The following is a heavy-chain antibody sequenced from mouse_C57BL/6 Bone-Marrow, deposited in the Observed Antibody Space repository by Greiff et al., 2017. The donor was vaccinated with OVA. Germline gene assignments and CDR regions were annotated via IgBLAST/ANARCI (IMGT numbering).Heavy chain of an antibody. Sequence: QVQLKQSGAELARPGASVKLSCKASGYTFTSYGISWVKQRTGQGLEWIGEIYTRSGNTYYNEKFKGKATLTADKYSSTAYMELRSLTSEDSAVYFCARWDYVPHWYFDVWGTGTTVTVSS. J-gene: IGHJ1*03. CDR1: GYTFTSYG. D-gene: IGHD1-1*01. CDR3: ARWDYVPHWYFDV. V-gene: IGHV1-81*01. CDR2: IYTRSGNT.